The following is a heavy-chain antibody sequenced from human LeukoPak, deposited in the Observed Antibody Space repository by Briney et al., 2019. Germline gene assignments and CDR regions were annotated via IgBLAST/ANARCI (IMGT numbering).Heavy chain of an antibody. Sequence: PGGSLRLSCAASGFTFSSYSMNWVRQAPGKGLEWVSVIYSGGSTYYADSVKGRFTISRDNSKNTLYLQMNSLRAEDTAVYYCARADSSGWYYFDYWGQGTLVTVSS. J-gene: IGHJ4*02. V-gene: IGHV3-53*01. CDR3: ARADSSGWYYFDY. D-gene: IGHD6-19*01. CDR2: IYSGGST. CDR1: GFTFSSYS.